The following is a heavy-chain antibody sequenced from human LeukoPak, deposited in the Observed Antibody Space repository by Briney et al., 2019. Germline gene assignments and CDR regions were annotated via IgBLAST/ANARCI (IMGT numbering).Heavy chain of an antibody. Sequence: GGSLRLSCVGSRLALRNYHVTWVRQAPGKGLEWVADIHETGDSHYADSVKGRFTISRENAKNSVYLQMNSLRADDTAVYYCAATGRWGQGTLVAVSS. CDR2: IHETGDS. V-gene: IGHV3-69-1*02. J-gene: IGHJ4*02. CDR3: AATGR. CDR1: RLALRNYH.